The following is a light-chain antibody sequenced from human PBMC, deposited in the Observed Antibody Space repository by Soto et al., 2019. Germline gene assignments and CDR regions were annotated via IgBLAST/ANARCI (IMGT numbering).Light chain of an antibody. Sequence: EIVLTQSPATLSLCPGERATLSCRASQSVSNYLAWYQQKPGQAPRPLIYDASYRATGVPARFSGSGSGTDFPLTICGLGPEDFAVYDCQQRNVRPIYPLGQGT. V-gene: IGKV3-11*01. CDR2: DAS. J-gene: IGKJ2*01. CDR3: QQRNVRPIYP. CDR1: QSVSNY.